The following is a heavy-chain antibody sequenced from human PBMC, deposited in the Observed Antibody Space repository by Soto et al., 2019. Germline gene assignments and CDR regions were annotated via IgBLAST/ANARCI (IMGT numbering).Heavy chain of an antibody. CDR2: VYSSGGT. V-gene: IGHV4-4*07. J-gene: IGHJ4*02. CDR1: GGSMSSYY. D-gene: IGHD4-17*01. CDR3: ASEDGDHSIDY. Sequence: SETLSLTCSVSGGSMSSYYWTWIRQPAGKGLEWIGLVYSSGGTHYNSSLKSRVTISLDTSKNQFPLRLISVTAADTAVYYCASEDGDHSIDYWGQGTLVTVSS.